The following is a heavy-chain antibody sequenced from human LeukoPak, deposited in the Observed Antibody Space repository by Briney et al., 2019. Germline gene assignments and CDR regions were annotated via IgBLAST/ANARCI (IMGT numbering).Heavy chain of an antibody. CDR2: IYYSGST. CDR3: ARRYYDFWSGGYYYYMDV. J-gene: IGHJ6*03. V-gene: IGHV4-30-4*08. CDR1: GGSISSGDYY. D-gene: IGHD3-3*01. Sequence: SETLSLTCTVSGGSISSGDYYRSWIRQPPGKGLEWVGYIYYSGSTYYNPSLKSRVTISVDTSKNQFSLKLSSVTAADTAVYYCARRYYDFWSGGYYYYMDVWGKGTTVTVSS.